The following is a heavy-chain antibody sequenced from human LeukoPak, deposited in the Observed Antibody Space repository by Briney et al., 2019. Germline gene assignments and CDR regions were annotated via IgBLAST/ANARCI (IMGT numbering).Heavy chain of an antibody. CDR2: IIPSGGST. CDR1: GYTFTSYY. Sequence: ASVKVSCKASGYTFTSYYMHWVRQAPGQGLEWMGIIIPSGGSTSYAQKFQGRVTMTRDTSTSTAYMELSSLRSEDTAVYYCARKDDFWSGYYRPDYYYGMDVWGQGTTVTVSS. V-gene: IGHV1-46*01. D-gene: IGHD3-3*01. J-gene: IGHJ6*02. CDR3: ARKDDFWSGYYRPDYYYGMDV.